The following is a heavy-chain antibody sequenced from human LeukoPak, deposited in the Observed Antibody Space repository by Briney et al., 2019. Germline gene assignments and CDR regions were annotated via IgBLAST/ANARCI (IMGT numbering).Heavy chain of an antibody. V-gene: IGHV3-23*01. CDR3: AKNALFGVVISYFDY. J-gene: IGHJ4*02. CDR1: GFTFSSYA. CDR2: ISGSGGST. D-gene: IGHD3-3*01. Sequence: GGSLRLSCAASGFTFSSYAMSWVRQAPGKGLEWVSAISGSGGSTYYADSVKGRFTISRDNSKNTLYLQMNSLRAEDTAVYYCAKNALFGVVISYFDYWGQGTLSPSPQ.